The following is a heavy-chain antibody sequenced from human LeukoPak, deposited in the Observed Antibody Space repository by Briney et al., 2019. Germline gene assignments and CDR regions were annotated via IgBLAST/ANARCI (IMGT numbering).Heavy chain of an antibody. CDR3: ARGHTAVTRHFDF. D-gene: IGHD4-17*01. CDR2: ISSGSSAI. V-gene: IGHV3-21*01. J-gene: IGHJ4*02. CDR1: GFTFTTYS. Sequence: GGSLRLSCEASGFTFTTYSMTWVRQAPGKGLEWVSIISSGSSAIFSADALKGRFTISGDDAKNLLYLDMNSLRAEDTAVYYCARGHTAVTRHFDFWGQGTLVTVSS.